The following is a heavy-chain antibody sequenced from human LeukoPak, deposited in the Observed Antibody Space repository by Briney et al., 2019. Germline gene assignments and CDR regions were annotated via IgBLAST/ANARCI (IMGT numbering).Heavy chain of an antibody. V-gene: IGHV4-39*01. CDR3: AESSGYYYGDAFDI. D-gene: IGHD3-22*01. J-gene: IGHJ3*02. CDR1: WRSMIIRQY. CDR2: IYYSGST. Sequence: PSETLSLPYTVSWRSMIIRQYLGSVRQPPGKGLAWIGSIYYSGSTYYNPSLKSRVTISVDTSKNQFSLKLSSVTAADTAVYYCAESSGYYYGDAFDIWGQGTMVTVSS.